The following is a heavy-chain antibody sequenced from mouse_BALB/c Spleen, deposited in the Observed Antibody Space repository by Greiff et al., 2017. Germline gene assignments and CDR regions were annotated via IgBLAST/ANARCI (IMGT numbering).Heavy chain of an antibody. CDR3: ARESPYYYGRGYYFDY. V-gene: IGHV2-9*02. D-gene: IGHD1-1*01. J-gene: IGHJ2*01. Sequence: VQVVESGPGLVAPSQSLSITCTVSGFSLTSYGVHWVRQPPGKGLEWLGVIWAGGSTNYNSALMSRLSISKDNSKSQVFLKMNSLQTDDTAMYYCARESPYYYGRGYYFDYWGQGTTLTVSS. CDR1: GFSLTSYG. CDR2: IWAGGST.